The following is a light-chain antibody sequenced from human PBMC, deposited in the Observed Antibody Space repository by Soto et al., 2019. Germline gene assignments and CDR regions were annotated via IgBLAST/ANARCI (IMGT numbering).Light chain of an antibody. CDR1: QSVSNNY. Sequence: EIVLTQSPGTLSLSPGERATLSCRASQSVSNNYLAWYQQKPGQAPRLVIYGASNRATGIPDRLSASGSGTDFTLTISRLEPEDFAVYYCQQYISSPLTFGQGTKVDIK. CDR3: QQYISSPLT. V-gene: IGKV3-20*01. CDR2: GAS. J-gene: IGKJ1*01.